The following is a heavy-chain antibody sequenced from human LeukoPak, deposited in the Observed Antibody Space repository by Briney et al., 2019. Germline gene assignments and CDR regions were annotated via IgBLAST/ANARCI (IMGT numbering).Heavy chain of an antibody. J-gene: IGHJ6*02. CDR3: ARDLSLYYYGMDV. CDR1: GGSISSGSYY. CDR2: IYTSGST. D-gene: IGHD5/OR15-5a*01. V-gene: IGHV4-61*02. Sequence: SETLSLTCTVSGGSISSGSYYWSWIRQPAGKGLEWIGRIYTSGSTNYNPSLKSRVTISVDTSKNQFSLKLSSVTAVDTAVYYCARDLSLYYYGMDVWGQGTTVTVSS.